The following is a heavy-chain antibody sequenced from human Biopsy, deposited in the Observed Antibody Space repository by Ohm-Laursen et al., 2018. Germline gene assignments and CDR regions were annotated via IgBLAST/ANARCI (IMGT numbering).Heavy chain of an antibody. V-gene: IGHV3-23*01. CDR1: GFIFRNYA. CDR2: ISGTDEST. Sequence: GSLRLSCTASGFIFRNYAMGWIRQAPGKGLEWVSGISGTDESTHSADSVKGRFTISRDNSKNTVSLQMDSLRAEDTALYYCARDYTWNYVGIGYWGHGTLVTVSS. D-gene: IGHD1-7*01. J-gene: IGHJ4*01. CDR3: ARDYTWNYVGIGY.